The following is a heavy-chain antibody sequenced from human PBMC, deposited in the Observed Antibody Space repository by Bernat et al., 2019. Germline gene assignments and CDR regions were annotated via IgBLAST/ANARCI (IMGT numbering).Heavy chain of an antibody. D-gene: IGHD2-15*01. Sequence: EVQLLESGGGLVQPGGSLRLSCGASGFTFSSFAMSWVRQAAGRGLEWVSVISVSGDSTYYADYVKGRFTISRDNSKNTLYLQMNSLRAEDTAVYYCAKGIYPKGYCSGGNCYYYFYGMDVWGQGTTVTVSS. CDR3: AKGIYPKGYCSGGNCYYYFYGMDV. CDR2: ISVSGDST. V-gene: IGHV3-23*01. CDR1: GFTFSSFA. J-gene: IGHJ6*02.